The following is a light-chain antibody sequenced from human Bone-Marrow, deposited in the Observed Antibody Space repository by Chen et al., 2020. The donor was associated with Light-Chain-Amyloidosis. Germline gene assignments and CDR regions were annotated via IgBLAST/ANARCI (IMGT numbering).Light chain of an antibody. CDR3: GTCDSSLSVVI. Sequence: QSVLTQPPSVSAAPGQKVTISCSGSNSNIGNNHVSWYQQFPGTAPKLLIYDNNKRPSGIPDRFAGSKSGTSATLGITGLQTGDEADYYCGTCDSSLSVVIFGGGTELTVL. CDR1: NSNIGNNH. CDR2: DNN. J-gene: IGLJ2*01. V-gene: IGLV1-51*01.